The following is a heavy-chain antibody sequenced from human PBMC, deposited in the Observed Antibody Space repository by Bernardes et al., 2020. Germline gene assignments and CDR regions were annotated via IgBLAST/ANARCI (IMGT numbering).Heavy chain of an antibody. CDR3: ARGRTMVQGVINYYYYGMDV. CDR1: GYTFTSYG. J-gene: IGHJ6*04. Sequence: ASVKVSCKASGYTFTSYGISWVRQAPGQGLEWMGWISAYNGNTNYAQKLQGRVTMTTDTSTSTAYMELRSLRSDDTAVYYCARGRTMVQGVINYYYYGMDVWGKGTTVTVSS. V-gene: IGHV1-18*01. D-gene: IGHD3-10*01. CDR2: ISAYNGNT.